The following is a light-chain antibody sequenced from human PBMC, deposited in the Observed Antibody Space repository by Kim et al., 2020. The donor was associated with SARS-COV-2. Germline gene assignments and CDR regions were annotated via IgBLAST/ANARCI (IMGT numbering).Light chain of an antibody. CDR3: QQYGSSPLLT. J-gene: IGKJ4*01. CDR2: SAS. CDR1: QSVSTNY. V-gene: IGKV3-20*01. Sequence: ESVLTQSPGTLSLSPGEGATLSCRASQSVSTNYLAWYQQKPGQAPRLLIYSASRRATGIPDRFSGSASGTDFTLTISRLEPEDFAVYYCQQYGSSPLLTFGGGTKVEI.